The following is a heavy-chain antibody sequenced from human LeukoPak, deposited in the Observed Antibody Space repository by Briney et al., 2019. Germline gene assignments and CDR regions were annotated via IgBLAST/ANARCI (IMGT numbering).Heavy chain of an antibody. D-gene: IGHD3-3*01. J-gene: IGHJ4*02. CDR2: LRYDGSNK. CDR3: AKEGPYYDFWSGYSADY. V-gene: IGHV3-30*02. CDR1: GFTFSSYG. Sequence: GGSLRLSCAASGFTFSSYGMHWVRQAPGKGLEWVAFLRYDGSNKDYADSVKGRFTISRDNSKNTLYLQMNSLRAEDTAVYYCAKEGPYYDFWSGYSADYWGQGTLVTVSS.